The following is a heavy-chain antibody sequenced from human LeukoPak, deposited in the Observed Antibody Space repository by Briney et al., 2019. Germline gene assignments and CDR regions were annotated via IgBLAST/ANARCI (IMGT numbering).Heavy chain of an antibody. CDR2: INHSGST. CDR3: ARINYGSVYRVFRGQPYYYYMDV. J-gene: IGHJ6*03. D-gene: IGHD3-10*01. CDR1: GGSFSGYY. V-gene: IGHV4-34*01. Sequence: SETLSLTCAVYGGSFSGYYWSWIRQPPGKGLEWIGEINHSGSTNYNLSLKSRVTISVDTSKNQFSLKLSSVTAADTAVYYCARINYGSVYRVFRGQPYYYYMDVWGKGTTVTVSS.